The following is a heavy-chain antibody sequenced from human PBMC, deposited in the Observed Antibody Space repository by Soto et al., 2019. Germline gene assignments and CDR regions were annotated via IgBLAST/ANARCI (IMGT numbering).Heavy chain of an antibody. V-gene: IGHV4-59*01. CDR1: GGSISSFY. Sequence: SETLSLTCTVSGGSISSFYWSWIRQPPGKGLEWIGYMYNTGSTVYNPPFKSRVTISVDTSKNQFSLKLNSVTAADTAVYYCARDLWGYCGTDCYPLDVWGQGTTVTVSS. D-gene: IGHD2-21*02. CDR3: ARDLWGYCGTDCYPLDV. J-gene: IGHJ6*02. CDR2: MYNTGST.